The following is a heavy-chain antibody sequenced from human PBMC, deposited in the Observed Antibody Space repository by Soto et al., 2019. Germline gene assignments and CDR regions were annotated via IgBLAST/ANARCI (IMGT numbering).Heavy chain of an antibody. CDR1: GFTFSRYW. CDR3: ARIVSGRDYGDSIDY. D-gene: IGHD4-17*01. V-gene: IGHV3-7*03. CDR2: IKEDGSEK. J-gene: IGHJ4*02. Sequence: GGSLRLSXAASGFTFSRYWLTWVRQAPGKGLEWVANIKEDGSEKYYVDSVKGRFTTSRDNAKNSLYLQMNSLRAEDTAVYYCARIVSGRDYGDSIDYWGQGTLVTVSS.